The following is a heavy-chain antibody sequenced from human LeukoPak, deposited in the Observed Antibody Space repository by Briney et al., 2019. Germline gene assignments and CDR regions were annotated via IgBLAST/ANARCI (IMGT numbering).Heavy chain of an antibody. CDR2: ISYDGSNK. Sequence: GGSLRLSCAASGFTFSSYAMHWVRQAPGKGLEWVAVISYDGSNKYYADSVKGRFTISRDNSKNTLYLQMNSLRAEDTAVYYCARPDTIFGVAGAFDIWGQGTMVTVSS. CDR3: ARPDTIFGVAGAFDI. CDR1: GFTFSSYA. J-gene: IGHJ3*02. D-gene: IGHD3-3*01. V-gene: IGHV3-30*04.